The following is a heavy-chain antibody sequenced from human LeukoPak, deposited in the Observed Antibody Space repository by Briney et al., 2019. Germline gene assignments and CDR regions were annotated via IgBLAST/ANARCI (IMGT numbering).Heavy chain of an antibody. D-gene: IGHD1-26*01. V-gene: IGHV3-21*01. Sequence: PGGSLRLSCVTSGFTFASHNMNWVRQAPGKGLEWVSSISSSSSYIYFGDSVRGRFTTSRDNAQNSLFLQMNSLTAEDTAVYFCARGLVGATSKNYFDSWGQGTLVTVSS. CDR3: ARGLVGATSKNYFDS. J-gene: IGHJ4*02. CDR2: ISSSSSYI. CDR1: GFTFASHN.